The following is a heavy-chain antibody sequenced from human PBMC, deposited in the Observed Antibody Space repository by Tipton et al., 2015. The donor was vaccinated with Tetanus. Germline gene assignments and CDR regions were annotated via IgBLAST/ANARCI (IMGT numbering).Heavy chain of an antibody. V-gene: IGHV4-4*07. CDR2: IYSSGST. D-gene: IGHD1-26*01. CDR3: ARDHRLSASYAGWFDP. Sequence: TLSLTCTVSGGSISSYYWSWIRQPAGKGLEWIGRIYSSGSTYYNPSLKGRVTIPVDTSTTQFSLRLNSVTAADTSIYYCARDHRLSASYAGWFDPWGQGTLVTVSS. CDR1: GGSISSYY. J-gene: IGHJ5*02.